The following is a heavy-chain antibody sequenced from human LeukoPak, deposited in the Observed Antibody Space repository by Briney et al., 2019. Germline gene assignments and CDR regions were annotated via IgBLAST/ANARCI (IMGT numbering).Heavy chain of an antibody. V-gene: IGHV1-2*06. D-gene: IGHD1-14*01. CDR1: GYTFTDYY. CDR3: PRDKRSTAGNWFDP. Sequence: ASVKVSCKASGYTFTDYYIHWVRQAPGQGLEWMGRINPNSGGTNYAQRFQGRVTVTRDTSISTAYMELSTLRSDDAAVYYCPRDKRSTAGNWFDPWGQGTLVTVSS. CDR2: INPNSGGT. J-gene: IGHJ5*02.